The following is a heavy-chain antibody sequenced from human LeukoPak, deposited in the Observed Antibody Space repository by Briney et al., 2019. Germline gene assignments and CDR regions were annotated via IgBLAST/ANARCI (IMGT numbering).Heavy chain of an antibody. CDR3: AKSDPPLPY. CDR1: GFTFSNER. V-gene: IGHV3-74*01. J-gene: IGHJ4*02. Sequence: QTGGSLRLSCAASGFTFSNERMHWVRQEPGKRLFWVSYIDSDGSSATYADSVKGRFIISRDNAKSTLYLHMNSLRAEDTGVYFRAKSDPPLPYWGQGTLVTVSS. CDR2: IDSDGSSA.